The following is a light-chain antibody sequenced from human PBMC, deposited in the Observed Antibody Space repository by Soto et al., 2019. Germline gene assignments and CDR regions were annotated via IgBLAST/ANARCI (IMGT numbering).Light chain of an antibody. V-gene: IGKV1-9*01. Sequence: DIQLTQSPSFLSASVGDRVTITCRASQGIRSYLAWYQQRPGKAPELLIYGASTLQSGVPSRFSGSGSGTEFTLTISSLQPEDFATYYCQQLNSYPLTFGGGTKVDIK. CDR1: QGIRSY. CDR3: QQLNSYPLT. J-gene: IGKJ4*01. CDR2: GAS.